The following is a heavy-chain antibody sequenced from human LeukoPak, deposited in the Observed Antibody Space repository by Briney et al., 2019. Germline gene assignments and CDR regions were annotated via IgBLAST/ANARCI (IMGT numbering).Heavy chain of an antibody. D-gene: IGHD1-26*01. CDR3: ARLGSYHDF. V-gene: IGHV4-4*09. Sequence: PSETLSLTCTVSGASISNYYWSWIRQTPEKGLEWMGHIHSSGGSSYYPSLKSRLTLSIDTSRNQLSLKLPSVTAADTAVYFCARLGSYHDFWGQGAWSPSP. J-gene: IGHJ4*03. CDR2: IHSSGGS. CDR1: GASISNYY.